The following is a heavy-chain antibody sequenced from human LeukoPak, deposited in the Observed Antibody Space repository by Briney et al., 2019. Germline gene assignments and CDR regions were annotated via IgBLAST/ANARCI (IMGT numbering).Heavy chain of an antibody. V-gene: IGHV3-73*01. CDR3: TRLGTRSSSWSY. J-gene: IGHJ4*02. D-gene: IGHD6-13*01. Sequence: GGSLRLSCAAYGFTFSGSAMHWVRQASGKGLEWVGRIRSKANSYATAYAASVKGRFTISRDDSKNTAYLQMNSLKTEDTAVYYCTRLGTRSSSWSYWGQGTLVTVSS. CDR1: GFTFSGSA. CDR2: IRSKANSYAT.